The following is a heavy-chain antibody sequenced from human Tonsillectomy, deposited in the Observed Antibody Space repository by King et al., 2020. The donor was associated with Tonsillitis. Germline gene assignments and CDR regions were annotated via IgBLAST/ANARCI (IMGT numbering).Heavy chain of an antibody. CDR1: GFTFSSYG. CDR3: ARATYSGSYYYYGMDV. Sequence: VQLVESGGGVVQPGRSLRLSCAASGFTFSSYGMHWVRQAPGKGLEWVTVISFDGSNKYFADSVKGRFTISRDISKNTLYLQMNSLRAGDTAVYYCARATYSGSYYYYGMDVWGQGTTVTVSS. CDR2: ISFDGSNK. V-gene: IGHV3-33*05. D-gene: IGHD1-26*01. J-gene: IGHJ6*02.